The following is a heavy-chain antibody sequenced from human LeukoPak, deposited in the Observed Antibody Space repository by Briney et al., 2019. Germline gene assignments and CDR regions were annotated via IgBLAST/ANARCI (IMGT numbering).Heavy chain of an antibody. CDR1: GDSISSSSSY. D-gene: IGHD4-17*01. CDR3: ARVPTVTFFDY. J-gene: IGHJ4*02. V-gene: IGHV4-39*01. CDR2: IYYSRST. Sequence: PSETLSLTCTVSGDSISSSSSYWGWIRQPPGGGLEWIGSIYYSRSTYYNPSLKSRVTISVDTSKNQFSLKLSSVTAADTAVYYCARVPTVTFFDYWGQGTLVTVSS.